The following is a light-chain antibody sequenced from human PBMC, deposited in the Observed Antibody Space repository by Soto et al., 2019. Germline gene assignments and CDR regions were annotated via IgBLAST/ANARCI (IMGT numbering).Light chain of an antibody. J-gene: IGLJ1*01. CDR3: SSSTSRFTFNYI. CDR2: EVT. CDR1: SSDVGGYNY. V-gene: IGLV2-14*01. Sequence: QSVLAQPASVSGSPGQSITISCTGTSSDVGGYNYVSWYQQHPGKAPKIIIYEVTNRPSGVSNRFSGSKSGNTASLTISGLQAEDDADYYCSSSTSRFTFNYIFGTGTKVTVL.